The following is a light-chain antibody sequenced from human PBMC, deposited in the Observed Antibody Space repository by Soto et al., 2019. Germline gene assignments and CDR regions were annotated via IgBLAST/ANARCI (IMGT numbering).Light chain of an antibody. CDR2: EVS. CDR1: SSDVGAYNY. CDR3: SSYTSSSTLV. V-gene: IGLV2-14*01. J-gene: IGLJ3*02. Sequence: QSALTQPASVSGSPGQSITISCTGTSSDVGAYNYVSWYQQHPGKAPKLMIYEVSNRPSGVSNCFSGSKSGNTASLTISGLQAVDEADYHCSSYTSSSTLVFGGGTQLTV.